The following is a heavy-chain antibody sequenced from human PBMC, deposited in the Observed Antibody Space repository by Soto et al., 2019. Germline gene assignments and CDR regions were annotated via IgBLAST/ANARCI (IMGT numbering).Heavy chain of an antibody. Sequence: SETLSPTCTVSGGSISSGDYYWSWIRQPPGKGLEWIGYIYYSGSTYYNPSLKSRVTISVDTSKNQFSLKLSSVTAADTAVYYCARFDSSGKLDYWGQGTLVTVSS. V-gene: IGHV4-30-4*01. D-gene: IGHD3-22*01. CDR3: ARFDSSGKLDY. CDR2: IYYSGST. CDR1: GGSISSGDYY. J-gene: IGHJ4*02.